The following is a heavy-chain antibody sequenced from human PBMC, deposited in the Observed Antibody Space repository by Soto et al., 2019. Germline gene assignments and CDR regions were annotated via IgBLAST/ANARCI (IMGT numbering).Heavy chain of an antibody. CDR2: IYYSGST. J-gene: IGHJ4*02. V-gene: IGHV4-39*01. CDR3: ATYYGDLNPYYFDY. Sequence: PSETLSLTCTVSGGSVSSGSYYWSWIRQPPGKGLEWIGYIYYSGSTYYNPSLKSRVTISVDTSKNQFSLKLSSVTAADTAVYYCATYYGDLNPYYFDYWGQGTLVTVSS. D-gene: IGHD4-17*01. CDR1: GGSVSSGSYY.